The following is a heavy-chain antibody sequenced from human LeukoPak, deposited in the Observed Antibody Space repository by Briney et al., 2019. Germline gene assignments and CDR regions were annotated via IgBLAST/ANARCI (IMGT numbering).Heavy chain of an antibody. CDR3: ARGTLTTVTAIYYYYGMDV. D-gene: IGHD4-17*01. CDR2: IKPNNGGT. J-gene: IGHJ6*02. V-gene: IGHV1-2*02. Sequence: ASVKVSCKASGYTFTGYYMHWVRQAPGQGLEWMGWIKPNNGGTNYAQKFQGRVTMARDTSISTAYMELSRLRSDDTAVYYCARGTLTTVTAIYYYYGMDVWGQGTTVTVSS. CDR1: GYTFTGYY.